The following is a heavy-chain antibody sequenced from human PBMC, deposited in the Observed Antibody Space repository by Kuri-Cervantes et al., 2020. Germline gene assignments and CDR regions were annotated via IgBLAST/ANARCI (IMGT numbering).Heavy chain of an antibody. CDR2: ISYDGSNK. D-gene: IGHD3-3*01. V-gene: IGHV3-30*18. CDR1: GFTFSSYG. J-gene: IGHJ4*02. Sequence: GESLKISWAASGFTFSSYGMHWVSQAPGKWLEWVAVISYDGSNKYYADSVKGRFTISRDNSKNTLYLQMNSLRAEDTAVYYCAKLEQTGDYWGQGTLVTVSS. CDR3: AKLEQTGDY.